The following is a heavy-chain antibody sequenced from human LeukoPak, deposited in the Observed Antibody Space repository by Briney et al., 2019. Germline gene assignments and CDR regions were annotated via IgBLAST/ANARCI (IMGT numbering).Heavy chain of an antibody. J-gene: IGHJ6*02. CDR1: GFNFNNYA. CDR2: ISHDERTK. V-gene: IGHV3-30*04. CDR3: AKDGTQWELLRYYYYYGMDV. Sequence: GKSLTLSCVASGFNFNNYAMHWVRQPLGKGLEWVAVISHDERTKYYADSMKGRITISRDNSKNTLYLQMNSLRAEDTAVYYCAKDGTQWELLRYYYYYGMDVWGQGTTVTVSS. D-gene: IGHD1-26*01.